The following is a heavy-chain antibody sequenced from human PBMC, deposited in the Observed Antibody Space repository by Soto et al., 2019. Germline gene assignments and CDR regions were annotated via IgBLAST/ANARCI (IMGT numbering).Heavy chain of an antibody. J-gene: IGHJ4*02. CDR3: ARGRYGDY. CDR2: ISAHNGNT. CDR1: GYAFTTYG. Sequence: QVHLVQSGAEVXXXGASVKVSCKGSGYAFTTYGITWVRQAPRQGLEWMGWISAHNGNTNYAQKLQGRVTVTRDTSTSTAYIELRSLRSDDTAVYYCARGRYGDYWGQGALVTVSS. D-gene: IGHD1-1*01. V-gene: IGHV1-18*01.